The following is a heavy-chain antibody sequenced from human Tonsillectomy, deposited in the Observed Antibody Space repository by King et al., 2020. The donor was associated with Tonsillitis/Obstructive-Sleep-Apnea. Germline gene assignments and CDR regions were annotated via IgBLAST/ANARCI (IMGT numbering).Heavy chain of an antibody. CDR1: GVSFSGYY. J-gene: IGHJ6*03. V-gene: IGHV4-34*01. Sequence: VQLQQWGAGLLKPSETLSLTCGVSGVSFSGYYWSWIRQPPGKGLEWIGEINRSGSTDFNSSLKSRGTISSDTSKNQSSLRLISVTAADTAVYYCGTNAGDYYYYMDVWGKGTTVTVSS. CDR2: INRSGST. D-gene: IGHD2-2*01. CDR3: GTNAGDYYYYMDV.